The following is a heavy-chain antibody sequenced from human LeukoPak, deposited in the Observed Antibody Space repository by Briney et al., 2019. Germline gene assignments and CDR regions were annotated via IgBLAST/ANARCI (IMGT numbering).Heavy chain of an antibody. CDR2: INCDGSFT. D-gene: IGHD3-22*01. J-gene: IGHJ4*02. CDR1: GFTFSRYW. V-gene: IGHV3-74*01. CDR3: ARDPNYDSSGYPFDY. Sequence: TGGSLRLSCAASGFTFSRYWMHWVRQAPGKGLVWVSRINCDGSFTTYADSVEGRFTISRDNAKNTLYLQMNSLRADDTAVYYCARDPNYDSSGYPFDYWGQGTLVTVSS.